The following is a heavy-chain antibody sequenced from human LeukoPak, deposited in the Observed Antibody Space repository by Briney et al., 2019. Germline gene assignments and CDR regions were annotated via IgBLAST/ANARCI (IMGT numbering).Heavy chain of an antibody. Sequence: LETLSLTCTVSGGSISSYYWSWIRQPPGKGLEWIGYIYYSGTTNYNPSLKSRVIISVDTSKNQFSLKLSSVTAADTAVYYCARGVYIAAAQYGYWGQGTLVTVSS. CDR3: ARGVYIAAAQYGY. D-gene: IGHD6-13*01. V-gene: IGHV4-59*01. CDR2: IYYSGTT. CDR1: GGSISSYY. J-gene: IGHJ4*02.